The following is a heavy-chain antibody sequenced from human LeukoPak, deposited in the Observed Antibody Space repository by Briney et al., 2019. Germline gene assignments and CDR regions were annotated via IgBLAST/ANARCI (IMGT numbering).Heavy chain of an antibody. CDR1: GFTFSSHW. J-gene: IGHJ4*02. CDR3: VRSGGY. D-gene: IGHD1-26*01. V-gene: IGHV3-7*05. Sequence: GGSLRLSSAASGFTFSSHWMNWVRQAPGKGLEWVANIKEDGSEKYYVDSVKGRFTISRDNAKNSLCLQMNSLRAEDTAIYYCVRSGGYWGQGTLVTVSS. CDR2: IKEDGSEK.